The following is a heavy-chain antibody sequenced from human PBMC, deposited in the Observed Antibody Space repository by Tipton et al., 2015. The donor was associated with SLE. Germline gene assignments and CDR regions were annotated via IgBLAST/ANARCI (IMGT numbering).Heavy chain of an antibody. CDR1: GFNFRRNW. CDR3: VREGDTAFDY. Sequence: SLRLSCAASGFNFRRNWMHWVRQVTGKGLVWVSRMNSDGRNIFYSDSVKGRFTISRDNAKNTVYLQMNSLRAEDTAVYYRVREGDTAFDYWGQGTLVTVSS. V-gene: IGHV3-74*01. CDR2: MNSDGRNI. D-gene: IGHD5-18*01. J-gene: IGHJ4*02.